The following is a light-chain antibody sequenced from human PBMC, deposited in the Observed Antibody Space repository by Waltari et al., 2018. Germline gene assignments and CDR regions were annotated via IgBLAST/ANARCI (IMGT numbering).Light chain of an antibody. CDR1: SSDIGNHNR. CDR2: DGS. V-gene: IGLV2-23*01. J-gene: IGLJ2*01. Sequence: QSALTQPASVSGSPGQSITISCTGTSSDIGNHNRVPWYQLHPGKAPKPIIFDGSKRPSGVSNRFSASKSDNTASLTISGLQADDEADYFCCSYANTNTFVLFAGGTKVTVL. CDR3: CSYANTNTFVL.